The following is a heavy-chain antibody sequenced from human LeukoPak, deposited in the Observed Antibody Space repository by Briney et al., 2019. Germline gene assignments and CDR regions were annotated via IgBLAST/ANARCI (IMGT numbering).Heavy chain of an antibody. CDR2: ISYDGSNK. CDR3: AKGGYSSSWYGSFDY. D-gene: IGHD6-13*01. J-gene: IGHJ4*02. Sequence: PGGSLRLSCAASGFIFSSYSINWVRQAPGKGLEWVAVISYDGSNKYYADSVKGRFTISRDNSKNTLYLQMNSLRAEDTAVYYCAKGGYSSSWYGSFDYWGQGTLVTVSS. CDR1: GFIFSSYS. V-gene: IGHV3-30*18.